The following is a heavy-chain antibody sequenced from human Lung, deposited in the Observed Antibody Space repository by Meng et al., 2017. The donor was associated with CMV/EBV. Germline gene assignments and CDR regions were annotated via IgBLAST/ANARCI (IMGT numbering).Heavy chain of an antibody. D-gene: IGHD1-26*01. V-gene: IGHV1-2*02. CDR2: INPNSGGT. CDR3: ARRQWDLRNALDI. J-gene: IGHJ3*02. Sequence: SVXVSXXASGYTFTGHYIHWVRQAPGQGLEWMGSINPNSGGTKYAQKFQGRVTLTRDTSISTVYMELSRLKTDDTAVYYCARRQWDLRNALDIWGQGTEVTVSS. CDR1: GYTFTGHY.